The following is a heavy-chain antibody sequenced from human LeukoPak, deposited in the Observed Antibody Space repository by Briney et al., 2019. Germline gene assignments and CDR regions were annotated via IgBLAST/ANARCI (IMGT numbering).Heavy chain of an antibody. D-gene: IGHD2-15*01. CDR2: IYTSDDI. CDR1: GGSITGYY. CDR3: ARETVGYCSGGPCPYYFDS. Sequence: SETLSLTCTVSGGSITGYYWSWIRQPAGKGLEWIARIYTSDDINYNPSLKSRVTLSVDTSKNQFSLNLKSVTAADMAVYYCARETVGYCSGGPCPYYFDSWGQGTLVTVSS. V-gene: IGHV4-4*07. J-gene: IGHJ4*02.